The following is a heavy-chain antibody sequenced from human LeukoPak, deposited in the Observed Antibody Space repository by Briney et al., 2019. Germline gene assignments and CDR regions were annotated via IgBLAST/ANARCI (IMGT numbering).Heavy chain of an antibody. CDR2: IKGKPDGGAI. CDR3: TTDPRY. Sequence: PGGSQRLSCSASGLGRSFKETWMSWVRRAPGKGLEWIGRIKGKPDGGAIDYIAPVRGRFSISRDDSKNLVFLQMDSLKIEDTVVYYCTTDPRYWGQGTMVTVSS. CDR1: GLGRSFKETW. J-gene: IGHJ4*02. V-gene: IGHV3-15*01.